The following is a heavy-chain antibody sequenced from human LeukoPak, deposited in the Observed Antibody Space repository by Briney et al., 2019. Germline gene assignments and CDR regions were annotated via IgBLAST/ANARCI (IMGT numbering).Heavy chain of an antibody. CDR3: ARERWHCRGNDCYSVYCYGLDV. Sequence: ASVKVSCKASGFPFTNYAFHWVRQAPGQRLEWLGWINAGNDDTKYSQKFQGGVTITRDTSANTAYMELSSLTSDDTAVYYCARERWHCRGNDCYSVYCYGLDVWGQGTTVTVSS. CDR2: INAGNDDT. V-gene: IGHV1-3*01. CDR1: GFPFTNYA. D-gene: IGHD2-15*01. J-gene: IGHJ6*02.